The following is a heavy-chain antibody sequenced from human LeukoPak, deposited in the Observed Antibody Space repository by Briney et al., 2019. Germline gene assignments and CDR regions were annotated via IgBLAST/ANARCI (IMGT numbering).Heavy chain of an antibody. CDR1: GYTFTSYY. D-gene: IGHD2-15*01. V-gene: IGHV1-46*01. CDR2: INPSGDST. Sequence: ASVKVSCKASGYTFTSYYMHWVRQAPGQGLEWMGIINPSGDSTSYAQKFQGRVTMTRDTSTSTVHMELSSLRSGDTAVYYCARGPARTVVVAATVDYFDYWGQGTLVTVSS. J-gene: IGHJ4*02. CDR3: ARGPARTVVVAATVDYFDY.